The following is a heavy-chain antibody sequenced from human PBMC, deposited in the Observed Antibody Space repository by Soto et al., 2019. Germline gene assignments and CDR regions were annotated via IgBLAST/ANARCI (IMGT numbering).Heavy chain of an antibody. CDR3: ARVQSYYYAGSGYYAFDY. Sequence: GASVKVSCKASGYAFSEYYIHWVRQAPGQGLEWMGWINPDTGGTHYAQRFQGRVSMTRDTSITTAYMELSRLRSDDTAVYYCARVQSYYYAGSGYYAFDYWGQGTRVTVSS. CDR1: GYAFSEYY. CDR2: INPDTGGT. V-gene: IGHV1-2*02. J-gene: IGHJ4*02. D-gene: IGHD3-22*01.